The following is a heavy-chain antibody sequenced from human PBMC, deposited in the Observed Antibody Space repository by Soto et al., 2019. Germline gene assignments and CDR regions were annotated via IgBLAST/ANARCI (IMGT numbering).Heavy chain of an antibody. J-gene: IGHJ3*02. Sequence: LRLSCAASGFTFSSYSMNWVRQAPGKGLEWVSSISSSSSYIYYADSVKGRFTISRDNAKNSLYLQMNSLRAEDTAVYYCAREYYDFWSGRNHDAFDIWGQGTMVTVS. CDR3: AREYYDFWSGRNHDAFDI. D-gene: IGHD3-3*01. CDR2: ISSSSSYI. CDR1: GFTFSSYS. V-gene: IGHV3-21*01.